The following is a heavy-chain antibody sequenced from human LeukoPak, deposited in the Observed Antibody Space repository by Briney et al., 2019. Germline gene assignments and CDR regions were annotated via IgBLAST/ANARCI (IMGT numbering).Heavy chain of an antibody. Sequence: GRSLRLSCAASGFTFSSYAMHWVRQAPGKGLEWVAVISYDGSNKYYADSVKGRFTISRDNSKNTLYLQMNSLRAEDTAVYYCAKDGYSSGWGFDYWGQGTLVTVSS. CDR1: GFTFSSYA. J-gene: IGHJ4*02. CDR2: ISYDGSNK. CDR3: AKDGYSSGWGFDY. V-gene: IGHV3-30*04. D-gene: IGHD6-19*01.